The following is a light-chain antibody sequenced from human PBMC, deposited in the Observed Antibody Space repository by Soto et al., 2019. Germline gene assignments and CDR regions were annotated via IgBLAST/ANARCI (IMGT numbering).Light chain of an antibody. CDR3: LLSYSDAVI. J-gene: IGLJ2*01. Sequence: QAVVTQEPSLTVSPGGTVTLTCGSSNGAVTNGHYPYWFQQKPGQAPRTLIYDTKNKHSWTPARFSGSLLGGKAALTLSGAQPEDEATYFCLLSYSDAVIFGGGTKLTVL. CDR1: NGAVTNGHY. V-gene: IGLV7-46*01. CDR2: DTK.